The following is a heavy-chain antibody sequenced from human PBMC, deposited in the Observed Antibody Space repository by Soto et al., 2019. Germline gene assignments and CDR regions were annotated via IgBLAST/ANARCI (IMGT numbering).Heavy chain of an antibody. V-gene: IGHV3-23*01. D-gene: IGHD2-2*03. Sequence: ELHLLESGGGLVQPGGSLRVSCAASGFTFSTYAMSWVLQAPGKGLECVSAISGSGGLTFYADSVKGRFTIARDNSKNTLFLQMNSLRPGDTAVYYCAKGGFCSTTSCSTAKYLMDAWGQGTPVTLSS. CDR1: GFTFSTYA. CDR2: ISGSGGLT. J-gene: IGHJ6*02. CDR3: AKGGFCSTTSCSTAKYLMDA.